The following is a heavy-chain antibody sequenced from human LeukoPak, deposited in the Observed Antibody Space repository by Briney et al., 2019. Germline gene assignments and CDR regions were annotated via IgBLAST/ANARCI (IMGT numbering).Heavy chain of an antibody. CDR3: ATLSPPPGSSTSHQYYFDY. CDR2: TSWNSGSI. J-gene: IGHJ4*02. V-gene: IGHV3-9*01. D-gene: IGHD2-2*01. CDR1: GFTFDDYA. Sequence: GRSLRLSCAASGFTFDDYAMHWVRQAPGKGLEWVAGTSWNSGSIGYADSVKGRFTISRDNAKNSLYLQINSLRAEDTALYSCATLSPPPGSSTSHQYYFDYWGQGTLVTVSS.